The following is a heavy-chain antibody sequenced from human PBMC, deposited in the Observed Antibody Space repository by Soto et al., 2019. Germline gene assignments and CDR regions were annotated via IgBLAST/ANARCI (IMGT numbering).Heavy chain of an antibody. V-gene: IGHV3-23*01. Sequence: GGSLRLSCAASGFTFSSYAMSWVRQAPGKGLEWVSAISGSGGSTYYADSVKGRFTISRENSKNTLYLQMNSRRAEDTAVYYCAKDLKAQQWELLRYWGQGTLVTVSS. D-gene: IGHD1-26*01. CDR2: ISGSGGST. CDR3: AKDLKAQQWELLRY. CDR1: GFTFSSYA. J-gene: IGHJ4*02.